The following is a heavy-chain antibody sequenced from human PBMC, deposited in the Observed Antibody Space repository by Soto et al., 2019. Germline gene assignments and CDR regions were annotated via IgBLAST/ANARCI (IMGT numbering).Heavy chain of an antibody. J-gene: IGHJ4*02. CDR3: AREYYYDSSGPCDY. Sequence: CAISGDSVSSNSAAWNWIRQSPSRGLEWLGRTYYRSKWYNDYAVSVKSRITINPDTSKNQFSLQLNSVTPEDTAVYYCAREYYYDSSGPCDYLGQGTLVTVSS. CDR1: GDSVSSNSAA. D-gene: IGHD3-22*01. CDR2: TYYRSKWYN. V-gene: IGHV6-1*01.